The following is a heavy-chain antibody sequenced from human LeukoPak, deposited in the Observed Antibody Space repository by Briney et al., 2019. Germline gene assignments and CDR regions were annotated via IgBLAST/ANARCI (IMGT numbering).Heavy chain of an antibody. CDR1: GFTFFTSS. V-gene: IGHV3-30-3*01. D-gene: IGHD6-19*01. Sequence: GGSLRLSCTASGFTFFTSSMHWVRQAPGKGLDWVAVISYDGSNEYYAESVKGRFTISRDNSKKTLFLQMNSLRQEDTAVYYCARGAEVESSRGFFEYWGQGALVSVTS. J-gene: IGHJ4*02. CDR2: ISYDGSNE. CDR3: ARGAEVESSRGFFEY.